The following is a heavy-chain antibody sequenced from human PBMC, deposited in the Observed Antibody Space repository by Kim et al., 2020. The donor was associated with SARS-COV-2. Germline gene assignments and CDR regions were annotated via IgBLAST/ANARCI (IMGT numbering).Heavy chain of an antibody. D-gene: IGHD3-10*01. Sequence: GGSLRLSCAASGFTFSSYAMHWVRQAPGKGLEWVAVISYDGSNKYYADSVKGRFTISRDNSKNTLYLQMNSLRAEDTAVYYCARDPGTFVGFGDSNWFDPWGQGTLVTVSS. CDR1: GFTFSSYA. J-gene: IGHJ5*02. CDR3: ARDPGTFVGFGDSNWFDP. V-gene: IGHV3-30-3*01. CDR2: ISYDGSNK.